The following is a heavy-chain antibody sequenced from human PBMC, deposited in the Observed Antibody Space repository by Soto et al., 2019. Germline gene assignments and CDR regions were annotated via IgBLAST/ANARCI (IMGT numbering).Heavy chain of an antibody. CDR2: IYYSGST. D-gene: IGHD3-22*01. CDR1: GGSISSYY. J-gene: IGHJ3*02. V-gene: IGHV4-59*08. CDR3: ARQYYYDSSGYYSGFRAFDI. Sequence: PSETLSLTCTVSGGSISSYYWSWIRQPPGKGLEWIGYIYYSGSTNYNPSLKSRVTISVDTSKNQFSLKLSSVTAADTAVYYCARQYYYDSSGYYSGFRAFDIWGQGTMVTVSS.